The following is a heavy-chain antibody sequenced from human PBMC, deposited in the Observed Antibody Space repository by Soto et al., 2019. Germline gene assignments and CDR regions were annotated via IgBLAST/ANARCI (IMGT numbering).Heavy chain of an antibody. CDR1: GFTFSSYA. CDR3: AKVRGYSGYPTVDY. CDR2: ISGSGGST. J-gene: IGHJ4*02. Sequence: GGSLRLSCAASGFTFSSYAMSWVRQAPGKGLEWVSAISGSGGSTHYADSVKGRFTISRDNSKNTLYLQMNSLRAEDTAVYYCAKVRGYSGYPTVDYWGQGTLVTVSS. V-gene: IGHV3-23*01. D-gene: IGHD5-12*01.